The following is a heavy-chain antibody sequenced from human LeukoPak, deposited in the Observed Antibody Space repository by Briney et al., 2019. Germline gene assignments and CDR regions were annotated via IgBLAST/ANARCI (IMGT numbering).Heavy chain of an antibody. Sequence: SGPTLVKPTQTFTLTCTFSGFSLSTSGVGVGWIRQPPGKALEWLALIYWNDDKRYSPSLKSRLTITKDTSKNQVVLTMTNMDPVDTATYYCALSAAYGDYLSVLDYWGQGTLVTVSS. J-gene: IGHJ4*02. CDR2: IYWNDDK. V-gene: IGHV2-5*01. CDR3: ALSAAYGDYLSVLDY. CDR1: GFSLSTSGVG. D-gene: IGHD4-17*01.